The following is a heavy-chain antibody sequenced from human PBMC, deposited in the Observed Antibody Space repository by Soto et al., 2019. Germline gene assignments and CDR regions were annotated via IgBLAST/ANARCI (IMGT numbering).Heavy chain of an antibody. D-gene: IGHD2-2*01. CDR2: IKQDGTAK. CDR1: GFTFSSYW. CDR3: ARDLLGYQLLPA. Sequence: PGGSLRLSCAASGFTFSSYWMSSVRHAAGKGLEWVANIKQDGTAKYYVDSVKGRGTISIVNAKNSLYLQMNSLRAEDTAVYKCARDLLGYQLLPAWGKGTTVTVSS. V-gene: IGHV3-7*01. J-gene: IGHJ6*04.